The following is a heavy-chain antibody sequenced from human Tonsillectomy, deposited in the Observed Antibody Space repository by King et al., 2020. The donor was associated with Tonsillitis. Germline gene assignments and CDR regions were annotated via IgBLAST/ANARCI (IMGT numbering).Heavy chain of an antibody. CDR1: GGSISSYY. V-gene: IGHV4-59*01. J-gene: IGHJ1*01. D-gene: IGHD6-13*01. CDR3: ARTSIAYSSSWYAYFQH. CDR2: IYYSGST. Sequence: QLQESGPGLVKPSETLSLTCTVSGGSISSYYWSWIRQPPGKGLEWIGYIYYSGSTNYNPSLKSRVTISVDTSKNQFSLKLSSVTAADTAVYYCARTSIAYSSSWYAYFQHWGQGTLVPVSS.